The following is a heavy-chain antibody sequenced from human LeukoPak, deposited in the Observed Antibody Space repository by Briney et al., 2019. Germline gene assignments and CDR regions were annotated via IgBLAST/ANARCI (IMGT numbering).Heavy chain of an antibody. CDR2: IWYDGSNE. CDR3: ARGLTTSDY. J-gene: IGHJ4*02. CDR1: GFIFSNYA. V-gene: IGHV3-33*01. Sequence: PGRSLILSCAASGFIFSNYAMHWVRQAPGEGPEWVAVIWYDGSNEQYADSVKGRFTISRDNSKNTLYLQMNSLRAEDTALYYCARGLTTSDYWGQGTLVTVSS. D-gene: IGHD4-17*01.